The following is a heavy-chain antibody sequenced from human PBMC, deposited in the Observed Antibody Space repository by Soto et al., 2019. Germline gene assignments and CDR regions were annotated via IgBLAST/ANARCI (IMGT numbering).Heavy chain of an antibody. CDR2: IWYDGSNK. V-gene: IGHV3-33*01. Sequence: GGSLRLSCAASGFTFSSYGMHWVRQAPGKGLEWVAVIWYDGSNKYYADSVKGRFTISRDNSKNTLYLQMNSLRAEDTAVYYCARETYYYDSSGSESLYYFDYWGQGTLVTVSS. CDR1: GFTFSSYG. J-gene: IGHJ4*02. D-gene: IGHD3-22*01. CDR3: ARETYYYDSSGSESLYYFDY.